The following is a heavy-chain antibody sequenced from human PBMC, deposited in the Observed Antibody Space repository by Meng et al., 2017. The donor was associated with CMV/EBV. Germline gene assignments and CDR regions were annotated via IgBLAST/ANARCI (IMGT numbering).Heavy chain of an antibody. CDR3: ASYPGYSGDRAFDI. D-gene: IGHD6-25*01. CDR2: IIPILGIA. J-gene: IGHJ3*02. Sequence: SVKVSCKASGGTFSSYTISWVRQAPGQGLEWMGRIIPILGIANYAQKFQGRVTITADKSTSTAYMELSSLRSEDTAVYYCASYPGYSGDRAFDIWGQGTMVTVS. CDR1: GGTFSSYT. V-gene: IGHV1-69*02.